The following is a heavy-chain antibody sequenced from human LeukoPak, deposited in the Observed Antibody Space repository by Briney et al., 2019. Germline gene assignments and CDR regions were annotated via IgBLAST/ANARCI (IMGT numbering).Heavy chain of an antibody. CDR2: ISSSYSYI. Sequence: GGSLRLSCAASGFTFSSYSMNWVRQAPGKGLEWVSSISSSYSYIYYAGSVKGRFTISRDNAKNSLYLQMNSLRAEDTAVYYCARDRIIYGDYGDAFDIWGQGTMVTVSS. CDR1: GFTFSSYS. CDR3: ARDRIIYGDYGDAFDI. V-gene: IGHV3-21*06. D-gene: IGHD4-17*01. J-gene: IGHJ3*02.